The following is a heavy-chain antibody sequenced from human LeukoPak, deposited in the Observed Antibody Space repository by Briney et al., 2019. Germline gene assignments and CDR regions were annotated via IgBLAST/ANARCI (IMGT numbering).Heavy chain of an antibody. J-gene: IGHJ4*02. CDR2: ISYDGSNK. CDR1: GFSFSSYG. V-gene: IGHV3-30*19. CDR3: ARDGSGSYTFDD. D-gene: IGHD3-10*01. Sequence: GGSLRLSCAASGFSFSSYGMLWVRQAPGKGLEWVAVISYDGSNKYHADSVKGRFTISRDNSKNTLYLQMNSLRAEDTAVYYCARDGSGSYTFDDAGQGSLVSASS.